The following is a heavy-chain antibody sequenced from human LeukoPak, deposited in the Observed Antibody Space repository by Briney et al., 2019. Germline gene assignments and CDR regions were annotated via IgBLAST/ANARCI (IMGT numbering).Heavy chain of an antibody. J-gene: IGHJ4*02. V-gene: IGHV3-9*01. CDR2: ISWNSGSI. D-gene: IGHD1-26*01. CDR1: GFTFDDYA. CDR3: ARDRRYSGSL. Sequence: QAGGSLRLSCAASGFTFDDYAMHWVRQAPGKGLEWVSGISWNSGSIGYADSVKGRFTISRDNAKNSLYLQMNSLRAEDTAVYYCARDRRYSGSLWGQGTLVTVSS.